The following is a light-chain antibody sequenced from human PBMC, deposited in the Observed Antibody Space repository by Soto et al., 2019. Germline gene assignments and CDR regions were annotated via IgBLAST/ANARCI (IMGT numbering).Light chain of an antibody. CDR2: GTS. Sequence: EIVMTQSPATLSLSPGERATLSCMASQDVSSNLAWYQQKPGQAPRLLIYGTSTRATGIPARFGGSGSGTEFTLTISSLQSADFAVYYCQQYNNWPPLTFGGGTKVEIK. CDR1: QDVSSN. CDR3: QQYNNWPPLT. V-gene: IGKV3-15*01. J-gene: IGKJ4*01.